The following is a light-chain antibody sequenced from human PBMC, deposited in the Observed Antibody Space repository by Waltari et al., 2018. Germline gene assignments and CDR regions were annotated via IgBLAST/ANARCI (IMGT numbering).Light chain of an antibody. CDR2: KTN. CDR3: LLYMGSGIWV. CDR1: SGSISPTSY. J-gene: IGLJ3*02. Sequence: HTVVTQEPSLSVSPGGPVAINCPLCSGSISPTSYPSWYQPSPGQTPRTLVYKTNTRSPGVPDRFSGSTLGNKAALTITGAQAEDESDYYCLLYMGSGIWVFGGGTKLTVL. V-gene: IGLV8-61*01.